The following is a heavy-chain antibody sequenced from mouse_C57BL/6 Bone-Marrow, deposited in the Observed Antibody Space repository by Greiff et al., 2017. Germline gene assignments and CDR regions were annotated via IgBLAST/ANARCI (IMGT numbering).Heavy chain of an antibody. V-gene: IGHV1-55*01. D-gene: IGHD2-1*01. CDR3: ASLYCGKY. CDR1: GYTLTSYW. Sequence: QVQLQQSGAELVKPGASVKMSCKASGYTLTSYWLTWVKQRPGQGLEWIGDIYPGSGSTNYNEKFKSKATLTADTSSSTAYMQLSSLTSEISAVYYCASLYCGKYWGQGTTLTVAS. J-gene: IGHJ2*01. CDR2: IYPGSGST.